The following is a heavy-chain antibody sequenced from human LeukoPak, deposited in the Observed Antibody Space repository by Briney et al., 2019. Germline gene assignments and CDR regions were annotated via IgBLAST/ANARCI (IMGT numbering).Heavy chain of an antibody. Sequence: GGSLRLSCAASGFTFDDYGMSWVRQAPGKGLEWVSGINWNGGSTGYADSVKGQFTISRDNAKNSLYLQMNSLRAEDTALYYCARDPTGTTSYYFDYWGQGTLVTVSS. V-gene: IGHV3-20*04. CDR2: INWNGGST. CDR1: GFTFDDYG. J-gene: IGHJ4*02. CDR3: ARDPTGTTSYYFDY. D-gene: IGHD1-7*01.